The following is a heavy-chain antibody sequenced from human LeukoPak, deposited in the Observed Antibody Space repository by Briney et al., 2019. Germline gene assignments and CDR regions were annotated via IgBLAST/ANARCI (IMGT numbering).Heavy chain of an antibody. CDR2: IYYSGST. CDR1: GGSISSSSYY. Sequence: SETLSLTCTVPGGSISSSSYYWGWIRQPPGKGLEWIGSIYYSGSTYYNPSLKSRVTISVDTSKNQFSLKLSSVTAADTAVYYCARLSGSYRELVRPLDYWGQGTLVTVSS. D-gene: IGHD1-26*01. V-gene: IGHV4-39*01. J-gene: IGHJ4*02. CDR3: ARLSGSYRELVRPLDY.